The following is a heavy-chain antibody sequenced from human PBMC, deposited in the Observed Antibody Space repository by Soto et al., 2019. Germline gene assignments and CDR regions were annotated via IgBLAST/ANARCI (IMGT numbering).Heavy chain of an antibody. CDR3: ASAAVTGTAGLDF. CDR2: INPNSGGT. D-gene: IGHD6-19*01. Sequence: ASVKVSCKASGYTFSGFYMHWVRQAPGQGLEWMGWINPNSGGTKSAEKFQGRVTMTRDTSISTAYMELSRLASDDTAVYYCASAAVTGTAGLDFWGQGTQVTVSS. CDR1: GYTFSGFY. V-gene: IGHV1-2*02. J-gene: IGHJ4*02.